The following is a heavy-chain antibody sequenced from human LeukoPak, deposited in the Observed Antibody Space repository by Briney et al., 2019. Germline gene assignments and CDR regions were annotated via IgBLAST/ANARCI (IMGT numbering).Heavy chain of an antibody. Sequence: GGSLRLSCEATGFIFGDYWMAWVRQAPGKGLEWVSYISSSGSPIYYADSVKGRFTISRDNAKNSLYLQMNSLRAEDTAVYYCARGRSWFDPWGQGTLVTVSS. CDR3: ARGRSWFDP. CDR1: GFIFGDYW. J-gene: IGHJ5*02. V-gene: IGHV3-48*04. CDR2: ISSSGSPI.